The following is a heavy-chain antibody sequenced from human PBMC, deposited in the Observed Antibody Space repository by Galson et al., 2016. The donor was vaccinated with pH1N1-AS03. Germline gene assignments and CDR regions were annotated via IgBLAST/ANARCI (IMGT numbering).Heavy chain of an antibody. Sequence: SVKVSCKASGYIFTGFYVHWVRQAPGQGLESMGWINPNNGVTNYAQKFQAWVTMTGDTSISTAYLELYGLKSDDTAVYYCARDPRGPCSSATCATTYYFGMDVWGQGTTVIVSS. V-gene: IGHV1-2*04. J-gene: IGHJ6*02. D-gene: IGHD2/OR15-2a*01. CDR2: INPNNGVT. CDR3: ARDPRGPCSSATCATTYYFGMDV. CDR1: GYIFTGFY.